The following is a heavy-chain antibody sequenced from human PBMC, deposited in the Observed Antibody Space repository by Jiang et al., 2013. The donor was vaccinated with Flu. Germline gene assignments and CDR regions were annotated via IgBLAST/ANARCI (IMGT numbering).Heavy chain of an antibody. CDR1: GGSISDSSDY. CDR3: VRDRDIVSRGGFDR. J-gene: IGHJ4*02. D-gene: IGHD5/OR15-5a*01. CDR2: MSPSGII. V-gene: IGHV4-39*07. Sequence: TLSLTCTVSGGSISDSSDYWGWVRQPPGRAGVDWSMSPSGIIYYSPSLESRVTMSVDTSKKQFSLRLSYVIAADTAIYYCVRDRDIVSRGGFDRWGQGTLVTVSS.